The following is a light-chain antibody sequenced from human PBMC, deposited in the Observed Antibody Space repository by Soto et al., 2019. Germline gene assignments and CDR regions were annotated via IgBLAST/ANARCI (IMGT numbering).Light chain of an antibody. CDR2: SNI. Sequence: QSVLTQPPSVSGAPGQRVTISCTGSSSNIGAGYDVHWYQQLPGTAPKLLIYSNINRPSGVPDRFSGSKSGTSASLAITGLQAEDEADYYCQSYDSSLNVVFGGGTKVTVL. V-gene: IGLV1-40*01. J-gene: IGLJ2*01. CDR3: QSYDSSLNVV. CDR1: SSNIGAGYD.